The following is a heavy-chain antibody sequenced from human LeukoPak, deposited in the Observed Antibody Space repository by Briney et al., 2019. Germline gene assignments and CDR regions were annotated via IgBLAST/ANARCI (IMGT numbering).Heavy chain of an antibody. V-gene: IGHV1-24*01. CDR3: ATDTLAGTTFYGVLFNY. Sequence: ASVKVSCKVSGYTLTELSMRWVRQAPGKGLEWMGGFDPEDGETIYAQKFQGRVTMTADTSTDTAYMELSSLRSEDTAVYYCATDTLAGTTFYGVLFNYWGQGTLVTVSS. CDR1: GYTLTELS. J-gene: IGHJ4*02. CDR2: FDPEDGET. D-gene: IGHD1-7*01.